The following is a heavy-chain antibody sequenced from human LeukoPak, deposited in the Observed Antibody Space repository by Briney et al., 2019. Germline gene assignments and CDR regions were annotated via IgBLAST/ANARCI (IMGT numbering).Heavy chain of an antibody. CDR1: GGTFSSYA. Sequence: SVKVSCKASGGTFSSYAISWVRQAPGQGLEWMGGIIPIFGTANYAQKFQGRVTITADEPTSTAYMELSSLRSEDTAVYYCARPITMVRGVPPRYYGMDVWGQGTTVTVSS. D-gene: IGHD3-10*01. CDR2: IIPIFGTA. J-gene: IGHJ6*02. CDR3: ARPITMVRGVPPRYYGMDV. V-gene: IGHV1-69*13.